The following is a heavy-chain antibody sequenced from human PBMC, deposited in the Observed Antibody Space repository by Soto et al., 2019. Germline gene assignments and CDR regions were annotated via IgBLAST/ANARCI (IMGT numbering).Heavy chain of an antibody. CDR2: ISSSGGST. V-gene: IGHV3-23*01. CDR3: AKSKEELAVAGTWEY. D-gene: IGHD6-19*01. Sequence: EVQLLESGGGLVQPGGSLRLSCAASGFTFSSYAMSWVRQTPGKGLEWVSTISSSGGSTYYADSVKGRFTISRDNSKNRLFLQVNSLRAVDTAVNYCAKSKEELAVAGTWEYWGQGTRVTVSS. J-gene: IGHJ4*02. CDR1: GFTFSSYA.